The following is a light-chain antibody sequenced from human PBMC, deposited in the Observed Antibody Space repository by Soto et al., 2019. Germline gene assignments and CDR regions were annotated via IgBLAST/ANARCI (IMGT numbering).Light chain of an antibody. V-gene: IGKV3-20*01. Sequence: EIVLTQSPGTLSLSPGERATLSCRASQSVRSNYLAWYQQKPGQAPRLLIYGASSRATGIPDRFSGTGSGTDFTLTISRLEPDDVAEYYCQQYGGSPYTFGQGTKLEIK. CDR2: GAS. CDR1: QSVRSNY. CDR3: QQYGGSPYT. J-gene: IGKJ2*01.